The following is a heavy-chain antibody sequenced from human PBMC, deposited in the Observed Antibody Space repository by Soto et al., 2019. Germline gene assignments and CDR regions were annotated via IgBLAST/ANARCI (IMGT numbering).Heavy chain of an antibody. Sequence: LRLSCAASGFTFSSYAMSWVRQAPGKGLEWVSAISGSGGSTYYADSVKGRFTISRDNSKNTLYLQMNSLRAEDTAVYYCAKINYYDSSGYPQRDAFDIWGQGTMVTVSS. CDR2: ISGSGGST. V-gene: IGHV3-23*01. D-gene: IGHD3-22*01. J-gene: IGHJ3*02. CDR3: AKINYYDSSGYPQRDAFDI. CDR1: GFTFSSYA.